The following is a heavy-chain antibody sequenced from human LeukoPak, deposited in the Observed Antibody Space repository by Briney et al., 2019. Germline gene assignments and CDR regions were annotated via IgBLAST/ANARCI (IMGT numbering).Heavy chain of an antibody. CDR3: AKSSGTTPWDYYYYMDV. J-gene: IGHJ6*03. CDR2: IYYSGST. Sequence: SETLSLTCTVSGGSISSSSYYWGWIRQPPGKGLEWIGSIYYSGSTYYNPSLKSRVTISVDTSKNQFSLKLSSVTAADTAVYYCAKSSGTTPWDYYYYMDVWGKGTTVTVSS. D-gene: IGHD1-7*01. V-gene: IGHV4-39*07. CDR1: GGSISSSSYY.